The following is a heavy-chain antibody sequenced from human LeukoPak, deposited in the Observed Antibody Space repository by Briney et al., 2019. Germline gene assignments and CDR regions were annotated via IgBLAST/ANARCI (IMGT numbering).Heavy chain of an antibody. J-gene: IGHJ4*02. D-gene: IGHD6-13*01. CDR2: ISYDGSNK. CDR3: ARSIAAAVPSNDY. Sequence: GRSLRLSCAASGFTFSSYAMHWVRQAPGKGLEWVAVISYDGSNKYYADSVKGRFTISRDNSKNTLYLQMNSLRAEDTAVYYCARSIAAAVPSNDYWGQGTLVAVSS. V-gene: IGHV3-30*04. CDR1: GFTFSSYA.